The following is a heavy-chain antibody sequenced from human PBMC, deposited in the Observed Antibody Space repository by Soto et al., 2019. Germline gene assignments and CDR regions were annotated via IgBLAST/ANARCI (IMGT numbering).Heavy chain of an antibody. J-gene: IGHJ3*01. Sequence: EGQLLESGGGLVRPGGSLRLSCAASGFTFTGFGMHWVLQAPGKGLEWLAVLSGRGDSKYYAESLMGRFTISRDNSRGTVLLEMDSLRVEYSAVYCCAKPIVRGWNYFQASAYEVWGQGTIVTVSS. CDR2: LSGRGDSK. V-gene: IGHV3-23*01. CDR3: AKPIVRGWNYFQASAYEV. D-gene: IGHD6-19*01. CDR1: GFTFTGFG.